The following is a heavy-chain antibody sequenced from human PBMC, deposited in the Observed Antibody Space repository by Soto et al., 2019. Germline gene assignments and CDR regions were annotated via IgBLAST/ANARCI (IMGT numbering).Heavy chain of an antibody. CDR3: ARGPVVTPFVDY. Sequence: KTXETLSLTCTVSGCSISSYYWSWIRQPPGKGLEWIGYIYYSGSTNYNPSLKSRVTISVDASKNQFSLKLSSVTAADTAIYYCARGPVVTPFVDYWGQGTLVTVSS. D-gene: IGHD2-21*02. J-gene: IGHJ4*02. CDR2: IYYSGST. V-gene: IGHV4-59*01. CDR1: GCSISSYY.